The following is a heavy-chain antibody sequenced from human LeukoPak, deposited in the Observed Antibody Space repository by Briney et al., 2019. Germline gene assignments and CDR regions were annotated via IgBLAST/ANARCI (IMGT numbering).Heavy chain of an antibody. V-gene: IGHV4-39*07. D-gene: IGHD3-10*01. CDR2: IYYSGST. J-gene: IGHJ4*02. Sequence: PSETLSLTCTVSGVSISSSSYYWGWIRQPPGKGLEWIGSIYYSGSTYYNPSLKSRVTISVDTSKNQFSLQLSSVTAADTAVYYCRGVRFGELFDYWGQGTLVTVSS. CDR1: GVSISSSSYY. CDR3: RGVRFGELFDY.